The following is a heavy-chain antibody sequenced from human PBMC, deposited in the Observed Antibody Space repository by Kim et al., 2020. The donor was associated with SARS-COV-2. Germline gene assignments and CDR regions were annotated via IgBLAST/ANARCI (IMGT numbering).Heavy chain of an antibody. CDR1: GGSISSYY. CDR2: IYYSGST. V-gene: IGHV4-59*01. J-gene: IGHJ4*02. CDR3: ARGWTYSSSWYIVDY. Sequence: SETLSLTCTVSGGSISSYYWSWIRQPPGKGLEWIGYIYYSGSTNYNPSLKSRVTISVDTSKNQFSLKLSSVTAADTAVYYCARGWTYSSSWYIVDYWGQGTLVTVSS. D-gene: IGHD6-13*01.